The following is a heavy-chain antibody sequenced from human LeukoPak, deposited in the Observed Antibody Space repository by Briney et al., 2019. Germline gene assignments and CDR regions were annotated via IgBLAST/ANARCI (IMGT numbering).Heavy chain of an antibody. CDR2: IYHSGST. V-gene: IGHV4-38-2*02. D-gene: IGHD3-10*01. CDR3: ARLLWFGELLPYYFDY. J-gene: IGHJ4*02. Sequence: SETLSLTCTVSGYSISSGYYWGWIRQPPGKGLEWIGSIYHSGSTYYNPSLKSRVTISVDTSKNQFSLKLSSVTAADTAVYYCARLLWFGELLPYYFDYWGQGTLVTVSS. CDR1: GYSISSGYY.